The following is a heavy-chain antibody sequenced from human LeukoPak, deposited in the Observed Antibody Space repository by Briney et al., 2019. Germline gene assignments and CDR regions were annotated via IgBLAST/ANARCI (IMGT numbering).Heavy chain of an antibody. Sequence: ASVKVSCKVSGYTLTELSMHWVRQAPGKGLEWMGGFDPEDGETIYAQKFQGRVTMTEDTSTDTAYMELRSLRSDDTAVYYCARDLPDYDILGDFDYWGQGTLVTVSS. CDR1: GYTLTELS. CDR3: ARDLPDYDILGDFDY. D-gene: IGHD3-9*01. J-gene: IGHJ4*02. V-gene: IGHV1-24*01. CDR2: FDPEDGET.